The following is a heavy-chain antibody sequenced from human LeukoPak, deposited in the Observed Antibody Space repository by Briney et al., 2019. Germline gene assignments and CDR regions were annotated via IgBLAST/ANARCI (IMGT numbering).Heavy chain of an antibody. Sequence: PGGSLRLSCAASGFTFSSYSMNWVRQAPGKGLEWVSSISSSSSYIYYADSVKGRFTISRDNAKNSLYLQMNSLRAGDTAVYYCARGGAIAALPDDNWFDPWGQGTLVTVSS. V-gene: IGHV3-21*01. CDR1: GFTFSSYS. CDR2: ISSSSSYI. CDR3: ARGGAIAALPDDNWFDP. J-gene: IGHJ5*02. D-gene: IGHD6-13*01.